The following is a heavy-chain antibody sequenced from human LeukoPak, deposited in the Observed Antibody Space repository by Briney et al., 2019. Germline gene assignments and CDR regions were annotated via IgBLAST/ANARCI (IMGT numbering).Heavy chain of an antibody. V-gene: IGHV3-23*01. CDR2: ISASGDRT. J-gene: IGHJ5*02. CDR1: GFIFSSYA. Sequence: PGGSLRLSCVASGFIFSSYAMSWVRQSPGKGLEWVSSISASGDRTYYPDSVKGRFTISRDNSKNTLYLQMNSLRVEDTAVYYCASRPQYCSGVSCYWFDPWGQGTLVTVPS. CDR3: ASRPQYCSGVSCYWFDP. D-gene: IGHD2-15*01.